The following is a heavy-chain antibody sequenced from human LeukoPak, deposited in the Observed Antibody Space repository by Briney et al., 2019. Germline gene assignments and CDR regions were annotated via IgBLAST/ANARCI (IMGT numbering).Heavy chain of an antibody. V-gene: IGHV4-4*07. D-gene: IGHD5-12*01. J-gene: IGHJ4*02. CDR1: GGSISNYY. Sequence: PSETLSLTCTVSGGSISNYYWSWIRQPAGKGLEWIGRIYTSGSINYNPSLKSRVTMSVDTSKNQSSLTLSSVTAADTAVYYCARTPLRTQYFDYWGQGTLVTVSS. CDR2: IYTSGSI. CDR3: ARTPLRTQYFDY.